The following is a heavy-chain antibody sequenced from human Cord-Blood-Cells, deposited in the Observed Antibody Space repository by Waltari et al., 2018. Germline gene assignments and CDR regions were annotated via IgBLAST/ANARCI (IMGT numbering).Heavy chain of an antibody. D-gene: IGHD2-15*01. Sequence: QLQLQESGPGLVKPSETLSLTCTVSGGSISSSSYYWGWIRQPPRKGLEWIGGIYYSGRSDYNPALKSRVPISVNTSKTQFHLKPGSVTAADTAVYYCARRPQYGSAFDYWGQGTLVTVSS. CDR2: IYYSGRS. CDR3: ARRPQYGSAFDY. CDR1: GGSISSSSYY. V-gene: IGHV4-39*01. J-gene: IGHJ4*02.